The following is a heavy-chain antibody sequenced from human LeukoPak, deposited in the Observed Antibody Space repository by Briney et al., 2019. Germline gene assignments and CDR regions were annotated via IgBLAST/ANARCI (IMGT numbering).Heavy chain of an antibody. CDR3: ARWDGYNWTLDY. J-gene: IGHJ4*02. CDR1: GYTFTGYY. Sequence: ASVKVSCKASGYTFTGYYMHWVRQAPGQGLEWVGWINPNSGGTNYAQKFQGWVTMTRDTSISTAYMELSRLRSDDTAVYYCARWDGYNWTLDYWGQGTLVTVSS. D-gene: IGHD5-24*01. V-gene: IGHV1-2*04. CDR2: INPNSGGT.